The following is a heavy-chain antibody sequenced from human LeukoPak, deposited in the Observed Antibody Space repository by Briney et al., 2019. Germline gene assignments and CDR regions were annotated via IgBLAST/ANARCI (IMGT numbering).Heavy chain of an antibody. D-gene: IGHD2-2*01. CDR1: GYNLIDHA. CDR3: ARAVVVPAARPFDS. V-gene: IGHV1-2*02. Sequence: ASVKVSCKASGYNLIDHALHWVRQAPGQGLEWMGWINPNSGGTNYAQKFEGRGTMTRNPSISPAYMELSRLRSDDTAIYYCARAVVVPAARPFDSWGQGTLVTVSS. CDR2: INPNSGGT. J-gene: IGHJ4*02.